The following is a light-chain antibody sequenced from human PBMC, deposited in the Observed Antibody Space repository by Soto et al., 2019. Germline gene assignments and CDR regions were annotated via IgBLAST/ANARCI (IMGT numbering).Light chain of an antibody. Sequence: DIVMTQSPDSLAVSLGERATINCKSSQSVLHSSNNKNRLVWYQQKPGQPPKLLIYCASTRESGVPDRFSGCGSWTDFTLTITSLQAEDVAVYYCQQYYSIPWKFGRGTKVEI. J-gene: IGKJ4*02. CDR3: QQYYSIPWK. V-gene: IGKV4-1*01. CDR2: CAS. CDR1: QSVLHSSNNKNR.